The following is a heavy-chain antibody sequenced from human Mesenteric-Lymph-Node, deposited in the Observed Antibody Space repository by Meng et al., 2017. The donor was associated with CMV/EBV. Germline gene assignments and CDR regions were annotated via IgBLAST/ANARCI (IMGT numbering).Heavy chain of an antibody. J-gene: IGHJ3*01. D-gene: IGHD7-27*01. CDR1: GFSFSNYG. CDR3: AKDGLGNGDVLDV. V-gene: IGHV3-30*02. Sequence: GESLKISCAASGFSFSNYGMHWVRQAPGKGLEWVTFIQFDGNSKYYSDSVKGRFTISRDNSKNTLYLQMNSLRAEDAAVYYCAKDGLGNGDVLDVWGQGTMVTVSS. CDR2: IQFDGNSK.